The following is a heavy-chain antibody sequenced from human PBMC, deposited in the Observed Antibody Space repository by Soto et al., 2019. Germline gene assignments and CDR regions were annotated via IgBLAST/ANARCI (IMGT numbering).Heavy chain of an antibody. Sequence: QMQLVQSGPEVKKPGTSVKVSCKASGFTFTTSAVQWVRQARRQRLEWIGWIVVGSGNTNFAQKFQERVTITRDMSTSTAYMELSSLRSEDTAVYYCAALLRDSSGYYYVGNAFDIWGQGTMVSVSS. CDR3: AALLRDSSGYYYVGNAFDI. J-gene: IGHJ3*02. CDR2: IVVGSGNT. D-gene: IGHD3-22*01. V-gene: IGHV1-58*01. CDR1: GFTFTTSA.